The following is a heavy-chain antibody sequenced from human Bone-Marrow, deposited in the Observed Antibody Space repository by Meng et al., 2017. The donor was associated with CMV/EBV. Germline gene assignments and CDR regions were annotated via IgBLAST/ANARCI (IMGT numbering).Heavy chain of an antibody. CDR2: IYSGGST. CDR3: ARDLGDY. CDR1: GFTVSSNY. J-gene: IGHJ4*02. Sequence: GESLKISCAASGFTVSSNYMSWVRQAPGKGLEWVSVIYSGGSTYYADSVKGRFTISRDNSKNTLYLQMNSLRGEDTAVYYCARDLGDYWGQGTLVTVSS. V-gene: IGHV3-53*01.